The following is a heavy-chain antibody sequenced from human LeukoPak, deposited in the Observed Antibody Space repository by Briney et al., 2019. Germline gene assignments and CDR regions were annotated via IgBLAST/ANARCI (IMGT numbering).Heavy chain of an antibody. Sequence: PGGSLRLSCAASGFPFSDYVMHWVRQAPGKGLEWAAVIRYDGNNKYYADSVKGRFTISRDNSKNMLYLQMNSLGTEDTAVYYCAKDRWGAVASFDYWGQGTLVTVSS. CDR1: GFPFSDYV. CDR2: IRYDGNNK. CDR3: AKDRWGAVASFDY. J-gene: IGHJ4*02. D-gene: IGHD6-19*01. V-gene: IGHV3-30*02.